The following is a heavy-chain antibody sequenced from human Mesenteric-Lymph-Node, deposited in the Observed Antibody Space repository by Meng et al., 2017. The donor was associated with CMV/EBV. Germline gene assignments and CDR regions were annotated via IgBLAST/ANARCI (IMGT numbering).Heavy chain of an antibody. V-gene: IGHV1-24*01. D-gene: IGHD1-26*01. CDR3: ATFWAYGRPGAYYYYGMDV. J-gene: IGHJ6*02. Sequence: ASVKVSCKVSGYMVTELSMHWVRQAPGKGLEWMGGFNPEDDETIYAQHFEGRVTMTEDRSTDTAYMELTRLTSEDTAVYYCATFWAYGRPGAYYYYGMDVWGQGTTVTVSS. CDR2: FNPEDDET. CDR1: GYMVTELS.